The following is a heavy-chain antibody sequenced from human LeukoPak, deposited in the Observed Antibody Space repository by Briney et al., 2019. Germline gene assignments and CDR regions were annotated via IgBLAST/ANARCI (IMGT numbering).Heavy chain of an antibody. V-gene: IGHV4-34*01. D-gene: IGHD2-15*01. CDR3: ARSVCSGGSCYLFDY. Sequence: SETLSLTCAVYGGSFSGYYWSWIRQPPGKGLEWIREINHSGSTNYNPSLKSRVTISVDTSKNQFSLKLSSVTAADTAVYYCARSVCSGGSCYLFDYWGQGTLVTVSS. CDR1: GGSFSGYY. J-gene: IGHJ4*02. CDR2: INHSGST.